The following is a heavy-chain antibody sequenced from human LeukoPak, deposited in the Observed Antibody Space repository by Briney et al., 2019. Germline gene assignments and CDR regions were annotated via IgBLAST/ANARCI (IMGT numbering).Heavy chain of an antibody. J-gene: IGHJ4*02. CDR1: GFTFSSYA. V-gene: IGHV3-23*01. D-gene: IGHD3-9*01. Sequence: GGSLRLSCAASGFTFSSYAMSWVRQAPGKGLEWVSAISGSGGSTYYADSVKGRFTISRDNSKNTLYLQMNSLRAEDTAVYYCAKDQDFDRLLGYFDYWGQGTLVTVSS. CDR3: AKDQDFDRLLGYFDY. CDR2: ISGSGGST.